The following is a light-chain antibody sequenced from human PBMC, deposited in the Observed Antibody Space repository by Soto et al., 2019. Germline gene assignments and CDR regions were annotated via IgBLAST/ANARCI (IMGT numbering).Light chain of an antibody. CDR3: QQYSNWTPIT. V-gene: IGKV3D-15*01. CDR2: GAS. J-gene: IGKJ5*01. Sequence: DIVMTQSPATLSVSPGERATLSCRAGQRIGDNLAWYQQKPSQAPSLIIYGASTRATGTPPKFSGSGSGAEFTLTINSLESEDFAVYYWQQYSNWTPITFGRGTRLE. CDR1: QRIGDN.